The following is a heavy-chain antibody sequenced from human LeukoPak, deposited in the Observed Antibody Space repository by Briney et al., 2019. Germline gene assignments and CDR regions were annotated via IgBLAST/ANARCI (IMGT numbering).Heavy chain of an antibody. V-gene: IGHV4-4*02. CDR3: AGHHYASGTHTPYYFDF. D-gene: IGHD3-10*01. J-gene: IGHJ4*02. Sequence: PSGTLSLTCAVSGGSISSSNWWSWVRQPPGKGLEWIGEIYHSGSTNYNPSLKSRVTISVDKSKNQFSLKLSSVTAADTALYYCAGHHYASGTHTPYYFDFWGQGTLVTVSS. CDR1: GGSISSSNW. CDR2: IYHSGST.